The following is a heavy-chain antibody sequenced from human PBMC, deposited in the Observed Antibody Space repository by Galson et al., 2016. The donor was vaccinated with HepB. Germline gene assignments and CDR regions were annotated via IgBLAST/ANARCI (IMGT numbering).Heavy chain of an antibody. CDR2: IRQDGREP. D-gene: IGHD3-22*01. V-gene: IGHV3-7*01. Sequence: SLRLSCAASGFTFSSFWMNWVRQAPGKGLEWVANIRQDGREPYYVDSVKGRFTISRDNAKSSLSLQMDSLRGDDTAVYYCARPWIADYYDRRALDIWGQGTMVTVSS. J-gene: IGHJ3*02. CDR1: GFTFSSFW. CDR3: ARPWIADYYDRRALDI.